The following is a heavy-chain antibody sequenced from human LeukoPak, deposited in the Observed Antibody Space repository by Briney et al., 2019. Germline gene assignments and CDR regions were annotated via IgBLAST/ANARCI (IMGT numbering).Heavy chain of an antibody. Sequence: SETLSLTCTVSGGSISSSSYYWGWIRQPPGKGLEWIGSMHYSGSTYYNPSLKSRVTISVDKSKNQFSLKLSSVTAADTAVYYCARGPPPDFDYWGRGTLVTVSS. CDR2: MHYSGST. CDR1: GGSISSSSYY. J-gene: IGHJ4*02. V-gene: IGHV4-39*07. CDR3: ARGPPPDFDY.